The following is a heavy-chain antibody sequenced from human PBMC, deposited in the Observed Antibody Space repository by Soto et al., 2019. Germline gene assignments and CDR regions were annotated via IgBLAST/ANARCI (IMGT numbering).Heavy chain of an antibody. CDR1: GYTFTSYD. J-gene: IGHJ5*02. CDR3: ARGRGFCSSTSCYYWFDP. Sequence: ASVKVSCKASGYTFTSYDINWVRQATGQGLEWMGWMNPNSGNTGYAQKFQGRVAMTRNTSISTAYMELSSLRSEDTAVYYCARGRGFCSSTSCYYWFDPWGQGTLVTVSS. D-gene: IGHD2-2*01. CDR2: MNPNSGNT. V-gene: IGHV1-8*01.